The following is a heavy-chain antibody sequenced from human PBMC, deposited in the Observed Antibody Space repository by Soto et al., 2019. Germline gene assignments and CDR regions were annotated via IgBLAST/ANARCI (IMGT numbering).Heavy chain of an antibody. CDR1: GYTFTIYY. D-gene: IGHD3-9*01. CDR3: ARGSDFLRYFDWLLTGFDY. Sequence: ASVTVSCTASGYTFTIYYIHWVRQAPGQGLEWMGIINPSGGSTSYAQKFQGRVTMTRDTSTSTVYMELSSLRSEDTAVYYCARGSDFLRYFDWLLTGFDYRGQGTLVTVSS. CDR2: INPSGGST. V-gene: IGHV1-46*01. J-gene: IGHJ4*02.